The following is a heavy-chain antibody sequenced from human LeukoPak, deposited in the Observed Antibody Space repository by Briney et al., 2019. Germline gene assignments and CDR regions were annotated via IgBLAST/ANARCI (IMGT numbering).Heavy chain of an antibody. D-gene: IGHD3-10*01. Sequence: PGRSLRLSCAASGFTFSSYAMHWVRQAPGKGLEWVAVISYDGSNKYYADSVKGRFTISRDNSKNTLYLQMNSLRAEDTAVYYCARDKGSRFDYYGMDVWGKGTTVTVSS. CDR2: ISYDGSNK. J-gene: IGHJ6*04. CDR1: GFTFSSYA. V-gene: IGHV3-30*04. CDR3: ARDKGSRFDYYGMDV.